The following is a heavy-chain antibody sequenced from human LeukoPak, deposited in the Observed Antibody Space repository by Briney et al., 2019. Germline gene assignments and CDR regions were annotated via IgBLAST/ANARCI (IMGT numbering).Heavy chain of an antibody. CDR1: GFTFTNSE. D-gene: IGHD1-26*01. V-gene: IGHV3-72*01. Sequence: PPGGSLRLSCAASGFTFTNSEMNWVRQAPGKGLEWVGRSGSKAHNYATEHAASVKGRFTISRDDSKNSLYLQMSSLKTGDTAVYYCVVGATGALDYWGQGTLVTVSS. CDR2: SGSKAHNYAT. CDR3: VVGATGALDY. J-gene: IGHJ4*02.